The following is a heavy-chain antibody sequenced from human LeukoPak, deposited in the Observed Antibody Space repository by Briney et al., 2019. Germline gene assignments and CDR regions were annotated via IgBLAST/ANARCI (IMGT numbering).Heavy chain of an antibody. J-gene: IGHJ3*02. D-gene: IGHD5-18*01. V-gene: IGHV3-48*01. CDR1: GFTLRTYD. CDR2: ISSRGSSI. Sequence: GGSLRLSCAASGFTLRTYDMNWVRQAPGRGLEWVSYISSRGSSIYYADSVKGRFTISRDDAMNSLYLQMNSLRAEDTAVYYCGRDPGYGYSRAFDIWGQGTMVTVTS. CDR3: GRDPGYGYSRAFDI.